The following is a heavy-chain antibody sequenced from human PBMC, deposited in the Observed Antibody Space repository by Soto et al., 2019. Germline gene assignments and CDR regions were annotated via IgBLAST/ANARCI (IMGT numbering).Heavy chain of an antibody. CDR1: GVAFSNYA. V-gene: IGHV3-23*01. Sequence: EEQLLESGGALVVPGGSLRLSCAASGVAFSNYAMTWVRQAPGKGLEWVSTIRGNGDRTYYAESVKGRFTISRDNSKSTLFLQMHSLRADDTDVSFCARAEVTAVFGVWGQGTLVTVSS. D-gene: IGHD2-21*02. J-gene: IGHJ4*02. CDR2: IRGNGDRT. CDR3: ARAEVTAVFGV.